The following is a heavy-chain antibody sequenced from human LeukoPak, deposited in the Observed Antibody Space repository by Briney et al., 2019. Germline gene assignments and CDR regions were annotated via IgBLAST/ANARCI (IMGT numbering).Heavy chain of an antibody. D-gene: IGHD5-12*01. V-gene: IGHV3-30*02. J-gene: IGHJ4*02. Sequence: GGSLRLSCAASGFTFSSYAMHWVRQAPGKGLEWVAFIRSDGSNKSYADSVKGRFTISRDNAKNSLYLQMNSLRAEDTAVYYCARAIVATIGGLDYWGQGTLVTVSS. CDR3: ARAIVATIGGLDY. CDR1: GFTFSSYA. CDR2: IRSDGSNK.